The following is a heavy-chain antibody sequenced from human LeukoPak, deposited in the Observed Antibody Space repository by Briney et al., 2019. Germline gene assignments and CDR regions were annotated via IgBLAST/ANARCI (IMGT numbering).Heavy chain of an antibody. CDR1: GFTFSSYS. D-gene: IGHD3-10*01. CDR3: TRRFKCGSGKYGVDV. Sequence: PGGSLRLSCAASGFTFSSYSMNWVRQLPGKGLEWIGTISYSGTTYYNPSLTSRVTISLHTSNNQFSLELSSVTAADTAVYYCTRRFKCGSGKYGVDVWGQGTTVTVAS. J-gene: IGHJ6*02. V-gene: IGHV4-59*12. CDR2: ISYSGTT.